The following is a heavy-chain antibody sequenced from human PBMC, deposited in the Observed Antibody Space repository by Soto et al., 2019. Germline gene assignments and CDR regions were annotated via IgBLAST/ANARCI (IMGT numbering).Heavy chain of an antibody. CDR3: ARVGGYCSSTTCYRCFDP. CDR1: GYTFTTYD. D-gene: IGHD2-2*01. Sequence: QFQLVQSGAEVKKPGASVKVSCKASGYTFTTYDISWVRQAPGQGLEWMGRISAYNGNTNYAQKLQGRVTMTTDTSTRTAYMELRGLRSADTAVYYCARVGGYCSSTTCYRCFDPWGQEPRVPAS. J-gene: IGHJ5*02. CDR2: ISAYNGNT. V-gene: IGHV1-18*04.